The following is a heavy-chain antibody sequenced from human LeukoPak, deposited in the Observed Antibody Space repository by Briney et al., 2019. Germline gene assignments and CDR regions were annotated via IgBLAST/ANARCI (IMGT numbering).Heavy chain of an antibody. Sequence: ASVKVSCKASGYTFTSYYMHWVRQAPGQGLEWMGIINPSGGSTSYAQKFQGRVTMTRDTSTSTVYMELSSLRSKDTAVYYCARDFTYYDGSGYPNRSWFDPWGQGTLVTVSS. CDR2: INPSGGST. CDR3: ARDFTYYDGSGYPNRSWFDP. V-gene: IGHV1-46*03. J-gene: IGHJ5*02. D-gene: IGHD3-22*01. CDR1: GYTFTSYY.